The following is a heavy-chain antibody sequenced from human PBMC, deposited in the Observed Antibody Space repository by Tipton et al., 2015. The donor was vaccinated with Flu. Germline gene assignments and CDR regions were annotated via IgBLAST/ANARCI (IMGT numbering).Heavy chain of an antibody. CDR3: ARGRLTGALGADY. J-gene: IGHJ4*02. D-gene: IGHD3-10*01. Sequence: SLRLSCAASGFTFSDYSMSWIRQAPGKGLEWISYISNSGSSISYADSVRGLFTISRDNAKNSLYLQLSSLRAEDAALYYCARGRLTGALGADYWGQGTLVTVSS. CDR1: GFTFSDYS. CDR2: ISNSGSSI. V-gene: IGHV3-11*01.